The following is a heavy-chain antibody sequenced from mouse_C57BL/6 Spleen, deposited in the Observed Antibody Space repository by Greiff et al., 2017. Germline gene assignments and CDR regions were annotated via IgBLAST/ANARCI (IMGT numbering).Heavy chain of an antibody. D-gene: IGHD2-2*01. CDR1: GYTFTSYW. Sequence: QVQLQQPGAELVRPGSSVKLSCKASGYTFTSYWMHWVKQRPIQGLEWIGNIDPSDSETHYNQKFKDKATLTVDKSSSTAYMQLSSLTSEDSAVYYCARIYGFHWYFDVWGTGTTVTVSS. V-gene: IGHV1-52*01. CDR2: IDPSDSET. CDR3: ARIYGFHWYFDV. J-gene: IGHJ1*03.